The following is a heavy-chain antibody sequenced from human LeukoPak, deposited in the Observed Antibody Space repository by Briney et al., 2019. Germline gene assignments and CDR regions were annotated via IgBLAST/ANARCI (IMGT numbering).Heavy chain of an antibody. CDR3: ARATVEMATITFDY. CDR2: IYSGGST. J-gene: IGHJ4*02. CDR1: GFTVSSNY. V-gene: IGHV3-53*01. Sequence: GSLRLSCAASGFTVSSNYMSWVRQAPGKGLEWVSVIYSGGSTYYADSVKGRFTISRDNSKNTLYLQMNSLRAEDPAVYYCARATVEMATITFDYWGQGTLVTVSS. D-gene: IGHD5-24*01.